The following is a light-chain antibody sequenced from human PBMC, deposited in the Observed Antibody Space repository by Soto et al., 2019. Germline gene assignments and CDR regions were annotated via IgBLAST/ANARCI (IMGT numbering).Light chain of an antibody. CDR1: QSVSSK. V-gene: IGKV3-15*01. Sequence: EIVMTQSPATLSVSPGERATLSCRASQSVSSKLAWYQQKPGQAPRLLIYGASTRATGIPARFSGSGSGTEFTLIISSLQSEDFAVYYCQQYNNWLRTFGQGTKVDIK. CDR2: GAS. J-gene: IGKJ1*01. CDR3: QQYNNWLRT.